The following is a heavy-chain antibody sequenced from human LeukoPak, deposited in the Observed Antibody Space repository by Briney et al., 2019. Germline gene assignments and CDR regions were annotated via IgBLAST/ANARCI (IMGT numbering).Heavy chain of an antibody. D-gene: IGHD3-16*01. J-gene: IGHJ2*01. CDR3: ARKQGGYWYFDL. CDR2: IYYTGST. V-gene: IGHV4-59*01. CDR1: GGSISTYY. Sequence: SETLSLTCTVSGGSISTYYWSWIRQSPGKGVEWTGYIYYTGSTNYNPSLRSRVTISVDTSKNQFSLKMSSVTAADTAVYYCARKQGGYWYFDLRGRGTLVSVSS.